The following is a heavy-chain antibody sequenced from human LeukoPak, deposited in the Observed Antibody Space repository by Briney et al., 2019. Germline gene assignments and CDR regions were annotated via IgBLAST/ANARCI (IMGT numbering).Heavy chain of an antibody. Sequence: GGSLRLSCAASGFTFSSYAMSWVRQAPGKGLEWVSAISGSGGSTYCADSVKGRFTISRDNSKNTLYLQMNSLRAEDTAVYYCAKAGRKRITIFGVVSGPFDYWGQGTLVTVSS. CDR1: GFTFSSYA. V-gene: IGHV3-23*01. J-gene: IGHJ4*02. D-gene: IGHD3-3*01. CDR3: AKAGRKRITIFGVVSGPFDY. CDR2: ISGSGGST.